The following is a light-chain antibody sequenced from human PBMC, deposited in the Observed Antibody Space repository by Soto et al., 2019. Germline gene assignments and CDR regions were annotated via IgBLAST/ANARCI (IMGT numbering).Light chain of an antibody. CDR1: SSDVGGYNY. CDR3: SSFTGSGTLGV. Sequence: QSALTQPASVSGSPGQSITISCTGTSSDVGGYNYVSWYQHHPGKAPKLMIYEVTNRPSGVSNRFSGSKSGNTASLTISGLQAEEEADDYCSSFTGSGTLGVFGTGTKLTVL. V-gene: IGLV2-14*01. J-gene: IGLJ1*01. CDR2: EVT.